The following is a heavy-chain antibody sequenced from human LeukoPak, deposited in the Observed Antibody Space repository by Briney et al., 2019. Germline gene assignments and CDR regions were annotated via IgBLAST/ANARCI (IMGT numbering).Heavy chain of an antibody. CDR2: ISGSAGKI. Sequence: PGRSLRLSCAASGFTFRSYAMHWVRQAPGKGLDWVSVISGSAGKIRYAGSVKGRFTISRDNSENTVYLQMNNLRAEDTAVYYCAGRVTGYSSGYVYWGQGTLVTVSS. J-gene: IGHJ4*02. CDR3: AGRVTGYSSGYVY. CDR1: GFTFRSYA. D-gene: IGHD5-18*01. V-gene: IGHV3-23*01.